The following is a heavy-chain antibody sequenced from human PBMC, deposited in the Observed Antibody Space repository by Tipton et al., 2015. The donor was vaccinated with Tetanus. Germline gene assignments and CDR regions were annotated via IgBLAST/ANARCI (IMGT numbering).Heavy chain of an antibody. D-gene: IGHD5-12*01. Sequence: TLSLTCTVSGGSISSSSYYWGWIRQPPGKGLEWIGSIYYSGSTYYNPSLKSRVTISVDTPKNLFSLKLSSVTAADTAVYYCARHGSLGVATEEGQDYFDYWGQGTLVTVSS. J-gene: IGHJ4*02. CDR2: IYYSGST. CDR1: GGSISSSSYY. CDR3: ARHGSLGVATEEGQDYFDY. V-gene: IGHV4-39*01.